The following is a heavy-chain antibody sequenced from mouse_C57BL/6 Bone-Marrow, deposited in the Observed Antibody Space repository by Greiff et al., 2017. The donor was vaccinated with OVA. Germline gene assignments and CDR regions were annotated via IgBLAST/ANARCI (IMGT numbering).Heavy chain of an antibody. Sequence: VKLQESGPGLVQPSQSLSITCTVSGFSLTSYGVHWVRQSPGKGLEWLGVIWRGGSTDYNAAFMSRLSITKDNSKSQVFFKMNSLQADDTAIYYCAKNYHYDYWFAYWGQGTLVTVSA. V-gene: IGHV2-5*01. CDR1: GFSLTSYG. CDR2: IWRGGST. D-gene: IGHD2-4*01. J-gene: IGHJ3*01. CDR3: AKNYHYDYWFAY.